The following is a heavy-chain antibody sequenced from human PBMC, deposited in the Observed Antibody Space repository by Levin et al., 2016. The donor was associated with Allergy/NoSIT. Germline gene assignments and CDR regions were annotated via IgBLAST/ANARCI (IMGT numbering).Heavy chain of an antibody. Sequence: GGSLRLSCVVSGLSFSRYEMSWVRQTPGKGLEWISDISTGGRITNYIESVQGRFTISRDDTKNSLSLQMNRLRVEDTAVYYCVGSLWFAYWGQGILVTVSS. CDR3: VGSLWFAY. CDR1: GLSFSRYE. CDR2: ISTGGRIT. J-gene: IGHJ4*02. D-gene: IGHD6-19*01. V-gene: IGHV3-48*03.